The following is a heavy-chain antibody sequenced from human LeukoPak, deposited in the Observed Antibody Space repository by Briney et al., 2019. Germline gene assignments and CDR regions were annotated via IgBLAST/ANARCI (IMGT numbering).Heavy chain of an antibody. CDR3: ARGPSPRIAAAGSFDY. CDR2: IYTSGST. Sequence: SETLSLTCTVSGGSISSYYWSWIRQPAGKGLEWIGRIYTSGSTNYNPSLKSRVTMSVDTSKNQFSLKLSSVTAADTAVYYCARGPSPRIAAAGSFDYWGQGTLVTVSS. V-gene: IGHV4-4*07. D-gene: IGHD6-13*01. CDR1: GGSISSYY. J-gene: IGHJ4*02.